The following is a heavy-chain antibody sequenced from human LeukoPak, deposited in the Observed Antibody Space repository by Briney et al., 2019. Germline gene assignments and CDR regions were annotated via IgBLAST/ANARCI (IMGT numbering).Heavy chain of an antibody. D-gene: IGHD4-17*01. J-gene: IGHJ4*02. CDR3: ARGGTYGDYYFDF. CDR1: GDSASSNGAT. Sequence: SQTLSLTCAISGDSASSNGATWNWLRQSPSRGLEWLGRTYYRSRWYTDYAVSVKGRTTINPDTTRKQFSLQVNSVTPEDTAVYYCARGGTYGDYYFDFWGQGILVTVSS. V-gene: IGHV6-1*01. CDR2: TYYRSRWYT.